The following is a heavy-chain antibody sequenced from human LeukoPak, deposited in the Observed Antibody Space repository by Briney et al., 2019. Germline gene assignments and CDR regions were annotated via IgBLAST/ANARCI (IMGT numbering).Heavy chain of an antibody. CDR2: IYYSGST. CDR3: ARQYDFWSGYPPVDY. CDR1: GGSISSSSYY. D-gene: IGHD3-3*01. Sequence: SETLSLTCTVSGGSISSSSYYWGWIRQPPGKGLEWIGSIYYSGSTYYNPSLKSRVTISVDTSKNQFSLKLSSVTAADTAVYYCARQYDFWSGYPPVDYWGQGTLVTVPS. V-gene: IGHV4-39*01. J-gene: IGHJ4*02.